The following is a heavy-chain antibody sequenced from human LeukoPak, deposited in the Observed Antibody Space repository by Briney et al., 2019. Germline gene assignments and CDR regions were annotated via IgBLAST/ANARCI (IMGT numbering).Heavy chain of an antibody. CDR3: ARGSVLRFLEWLFWSDYGMDV. CDR2: INTNTGNP. J-gene: IGHJ6*02. D-gene: IGHD3-3*01. Sequence: ASVKVSCKASGYTFTSYAMNWVRQAPGQGLEWMGWINTNTGNPTYAQGFTGRFVFSLDTSVSTAYLQISSLKAEDTAVYYCARGSVLRFLEWLFWSDYGMDVWGQGTTATVSS. V-gene: IGHV7-4-1*02. CDR1: GYTFTSYA.